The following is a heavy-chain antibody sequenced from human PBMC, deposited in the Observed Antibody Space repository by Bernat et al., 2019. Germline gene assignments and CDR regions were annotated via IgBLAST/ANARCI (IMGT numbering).Heavy chain of an antibody. CDR3: ARNWVISDTARGPIYYYYMDG. Sequence: QVQLVQSGAEVKKPGASVKVSCKASGYTFTSYGISWVRQAPGQGLEWMGWISAYNGNTNYAQKLQGRVTMTTDTSTSTAYMELRSLRSDDTAVYYCARNWVISDTARGPIYYYYMDGWGKGTTVTVSS. J-gene: IGHJ6*03. D-gene: IGHD5-18*01. V-gene: IGHV1-18*01. CDR2: ISAYNGNT. CDR1: GYTFTSYG.